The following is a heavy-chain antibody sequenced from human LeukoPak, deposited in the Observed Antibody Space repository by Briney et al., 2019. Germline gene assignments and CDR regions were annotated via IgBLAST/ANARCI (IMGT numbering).Heavy chain of an antibody. CDR3: ARLDPAPAAYFDY. Sequence: SETLSLTCTVSGGSISSSSYYWGWIRQPPGKGLEWIGSIYYSGSTYYNPSLKSRVTISVDTSKNQFSLKLSSVTAADTAVYYCARLDPAPAAYFDYWGQGTLVTVSS. D-gene: IGHD2-2*01. CDR2: IYYSGST. CDR1: GGSISSSSYY. J-gene: IGHJ4*02. V-gene: IGHV4-39*01.